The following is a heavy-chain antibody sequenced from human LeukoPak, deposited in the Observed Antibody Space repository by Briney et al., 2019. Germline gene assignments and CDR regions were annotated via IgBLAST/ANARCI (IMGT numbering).Heavy chain of an antibody. V-gene: IGHV1-2*06. J-gene: IGHJ4*02. CDR1: GYTFTGYF. CDR2: VNPISGNT. CDR3: ARDPADHLVGIDY. D-gene: IGHD1-1*01. Sequence: GASVHVSCKASGYTFTGYFMHWVRQAPGQGVEWMGRVNPISGNTNYEQKVQGRVTLTRDTSIATAYMELSGLRSDDTAVYYCARDPADHLVGIDYWGQGTLVTVSS.